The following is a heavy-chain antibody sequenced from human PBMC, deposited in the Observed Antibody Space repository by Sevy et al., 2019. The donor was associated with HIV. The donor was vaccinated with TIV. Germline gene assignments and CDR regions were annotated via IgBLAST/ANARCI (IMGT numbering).Heavy chain of an antibody. D-gene: IGHD2-2*01. Sequence: GGSLRLPCAASGFTFSNYWMTWVRQAPGKGLEWVANIKRDGSEKYYVASVKGRFTISRDNAKNSLYMQMNSLRAEDTAVYYCARDCNSASCLWGLDVWGQGTTVTVSS. CDR2: IKRDGSEK. CDR1: GFTFSNYW. CDR3: ARDCNSASCLWGLDV. J-gene: IGHJ6*02. V-gene: IGHV3-7*03.